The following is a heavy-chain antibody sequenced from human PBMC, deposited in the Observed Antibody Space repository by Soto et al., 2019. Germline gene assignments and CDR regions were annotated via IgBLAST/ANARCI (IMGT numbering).Heavy chain of an antibody. V-gene: IGHV1-69*13. CDR1: GGTLSSYA. CDR2: ITPIFGTA. J-gene: IGHJ6*02. CDR3: ARDQATTGPDIYYYYGMDV. D-gene: IGHD5-12*01. Sequence: GASVKVSCKASGGTLSSYAISWVRQAPGQGLEWMGGITPIFGTANYAQKFQGRVTITADESTSTAYMELSSLRSEDTAVYYCARDQATTGPDIYYYYGMDVWGQGTTVTVSS.